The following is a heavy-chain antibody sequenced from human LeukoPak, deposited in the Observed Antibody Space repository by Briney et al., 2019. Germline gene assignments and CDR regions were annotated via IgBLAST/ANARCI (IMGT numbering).Heavy chain of an antibody. J-gene: IGHJ4*02. Sequence: PSETLSLTCTVSGGSMSSYYWSWIRQPPGKGLEWIGYIYYSGSTNYNPSLKSRVTISVDTSKNQFSLKLSSVTAADTAVYYCASGDCSGGSCHLDYWGQGTLVTVSS. CDR1: GGSMSSYY. CDR3: ASGDCSGGSCHLDY. D-gene: IGHD2-15*01. CDR2: IYYSGST. V-gene: IGHV4-59*01.